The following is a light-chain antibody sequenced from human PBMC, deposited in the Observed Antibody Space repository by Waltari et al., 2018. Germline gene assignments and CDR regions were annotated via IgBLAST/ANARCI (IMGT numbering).Light chain of an antibody. Sequence: QSALTKTAHVSGSPGQSITIPYTGTCSHVGRDDLVYWYQQHPGKAPKLIIYEINKRPSGVSNRFSGSKSGKTASLTISGLQAEDEADYYCCSFTNSRNFDVFGTGTKVTVL. CDR3: CSFTNSRNFDV. CDR2: EIN. J-gene: IGLJ1*01. CDR1: CSHVGRDDL. V-gene: IGLV2-23*02.